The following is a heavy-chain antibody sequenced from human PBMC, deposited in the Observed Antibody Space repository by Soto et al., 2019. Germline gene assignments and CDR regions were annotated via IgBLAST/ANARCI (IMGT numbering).Heavy chain of an antibody. CDR3: AKDPLYALGNWFDP. CDR1: GFTFSSYA. J-gene: IGHJ5*02. V-gene: IGHV3-23*01. CDR2: INSNGAST. Sequence: EVQLLESGGGLVQPGGSLRLSCVASGFTFSSYAMNWVRQAPGKGLEWVSTINSNGASTFYADSVKGRFTISRDNSKSTLYLQMNSLRAEDTALYYCAKDPLYALGNWFDPWGHGILVTVSS. D-gene: IGHD4-17*01.